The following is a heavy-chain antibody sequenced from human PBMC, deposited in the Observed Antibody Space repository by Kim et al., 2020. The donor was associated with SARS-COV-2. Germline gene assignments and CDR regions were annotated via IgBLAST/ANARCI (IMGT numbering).Heavy chain of an antibody. CDR3: ARGVGVTTDGYFDY. D-gene: IGHD1-26*01. CDR2: IRYDGTKS. Sequence: GGSLRLSCAPSGFTFSNYGMTWVRQAPGKGLEWVATIRYDGTKSYYADSVQGRFTISRDNSKTTLYLQMNSLTAEDTAVYYCARGVGVTTDGYFDYWGQG. CDR1: GFTFSNYG. V-gene: IGHV3-30*02. J-gene: IGHJ4*02.